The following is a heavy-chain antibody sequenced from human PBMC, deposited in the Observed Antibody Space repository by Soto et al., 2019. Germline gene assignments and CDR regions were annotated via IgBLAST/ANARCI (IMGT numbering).Heavy chain of an antibody. V-gene: IGHV5-51*01. CDR3: ARRWDLGNWFDP. CDR2: SYPGESDT. J-gene: IGHJ5*02. Sequence: GESLKISCKGSGYSFTSYCIGWGRHMPGKGLERRGISYPGESDTRYSPSCQGQATISAGKSISTAYLQWSRLKASDTAMYYCARRWDLGNWFDPWGQGTLVTVSS. D-gene: IGHD1-26*01. CDR1: GYSFTSYC.